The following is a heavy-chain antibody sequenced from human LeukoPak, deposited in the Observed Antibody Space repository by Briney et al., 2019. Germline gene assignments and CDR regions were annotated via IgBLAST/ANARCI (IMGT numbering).Heavy chain of an antibody. V-gene: IGHV1-69*05. Sequence: ASVKVSCKASGGTFSSYAISWVRQAPGQGLEWMGGIIPIFVTPNSAQKFQGRVTITTDESTSTAYMELSSLRSEDTAVYYCASTFVGYCSGGSCYHITTSWYYFDYWGQGTLVTVSS. CDR1: GGTFSSYA. J-gene: IGHJ4*02. D-gene: IGHD2-15*01. CDR2: IIPIFVTP. CDR3: ASTFVGYCSGGSCYHITTSWYYFDY.